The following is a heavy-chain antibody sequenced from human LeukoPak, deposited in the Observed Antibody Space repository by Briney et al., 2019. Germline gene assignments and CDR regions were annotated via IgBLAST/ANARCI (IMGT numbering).Heavy chain of an antibody. Sequence: ASVKVSCKASGYSFTDYYIHWVRQAPGQGLECMGWINPNSGGTNYAQKFQGRVTMTRDTSISTAYMELSRLTSDDTAVYYCARDGGFGDLEIDYWGQGTLVTVSS. CDR1: GYSFTDYY. J-gene: IGHJ4*02. V-gene: IGHV1-2*02. CDR2: INPNSGGT. D-gene: IGHD3-10*01. CDR3: ARDGGFGDLEIDY.